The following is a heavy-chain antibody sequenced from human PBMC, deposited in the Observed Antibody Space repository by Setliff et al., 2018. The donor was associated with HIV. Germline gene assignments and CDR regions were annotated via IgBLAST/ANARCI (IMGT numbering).Heavy chain of an antibody. V-gene: IGHV1-69*05. CDR1: GGIFSRFA. J-gene: IGHJ6*03. CDR2: IIPIFGTP. CDR3: ASSAGAVPTTAPYGDYYYYFYMDV. Sequence: SVKVSCKASGGIFSRFAFSWVRQAPGQGLEWMGGIIPIFGTPNYAQKFQGRVTITTDESTNTVYMELYSLTSEDTAIYYRASSAGAVPTTAPYGDYYYYFYMDVWGEGTTVTVSS. D-gene: IGHD1-1*01.